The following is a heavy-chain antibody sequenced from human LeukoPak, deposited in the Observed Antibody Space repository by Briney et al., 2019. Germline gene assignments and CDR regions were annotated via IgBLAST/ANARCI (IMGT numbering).Heavy chain of an antibody. CDR3: VRATSAWHPDS. V-gene: IGHV3-23*01. CDR1: VFTFSSYA. Sequence: GGSLRLSCAASVFTFSSYAMSWVRQAPGKGLEWVSGISGSASSTYYANSVKGRFTITRDNSKNTLHLQMNSLRAEDTAVYYCVRATSAWHPDSWGQGTLVTVSS. J-gene: IGHJ4*02. CDR2: ISGSASST. D-gene: IGHD1-1*01.